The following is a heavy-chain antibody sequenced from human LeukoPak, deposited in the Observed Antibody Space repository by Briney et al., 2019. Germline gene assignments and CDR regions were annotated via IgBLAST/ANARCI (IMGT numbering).Heavy chain of an antibody. CDR1: GFMFSNYG. CDR2: ISGSNGDT. Sequence: ASVKVSCKASGFMFSNYGIIWVRQAPGQGFEWLGWISGSNGDTYYTRRFQGRFTMTPDTSTNTAYMELRSLRSDDTAVYYCARGTFFLDPPAYWGQGTLVTVSS. V-gene: IGHV1-18*04. D-gene: IGHD3/OR15-3a*01. J-gene: IGHJ4*02. CDR3: ARGTFFLDPPAY.